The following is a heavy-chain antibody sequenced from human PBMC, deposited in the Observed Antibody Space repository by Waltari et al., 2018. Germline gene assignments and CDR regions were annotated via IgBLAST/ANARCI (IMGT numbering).Heavy chain of an antibody. Sequence: QVQLVESGGGVVQPGRSLRLSCAASGFTFSSYGLHWVRQAPGKGLEWVAVISYDGSNKYYADSVKGRFTISRDNSKNTLYLQMNSLRAEDTAVYYCAKTVGFGELLLDYWGQGTLVTVSS. CDR1: GFTFSSYG. D-gene: IGHD3-10*01. V-gene: IGHV3-30*18. CDR2: ISYDGSNK. CDR3: AKTVGFGELLLDY. J-gene: IGHJ4*02.